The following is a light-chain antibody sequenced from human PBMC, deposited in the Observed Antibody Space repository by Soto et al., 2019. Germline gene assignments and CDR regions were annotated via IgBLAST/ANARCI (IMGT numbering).Light chain of an antibody. CDR1: SSDAGGFNS. CDR2: EVS. CDR3: TSFTITSTYV. V-gene: IGLV2-14*01. J-gene: IGLJ1*01. Sequence: QSALTQPASVSGSPGQSITISCTGTSSDAGGFNSVSWYQQHPGKAPRLMIYEVSNRPSGVSNRFSGSKSGNTASLTISGLQAEDEADYYCTSFTITSTYVFGTGTKSPS.